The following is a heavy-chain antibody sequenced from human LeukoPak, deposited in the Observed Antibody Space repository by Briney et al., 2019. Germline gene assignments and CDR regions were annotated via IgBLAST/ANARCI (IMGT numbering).Heavy chain of an antibody. Sequence: SETLSLTCTVSGGSISSSSYYWGWIRQPPGKGLEWIGSIYYSGSTYYNPSLKSRVTISVDTSKNQFSLKLSSVTAADTAVYYCASRLDIVVVPAAIHFDYWGQGTLVTVSS. CDR3: ASRLDIVVVPAAIHFDY. CDR1: GGSISSSSYY. J-gene: IGHJ4*02. CDR2: IYYSGST. V-gene: IGHV4-39*01. D-gene: IGHD2-2*03.